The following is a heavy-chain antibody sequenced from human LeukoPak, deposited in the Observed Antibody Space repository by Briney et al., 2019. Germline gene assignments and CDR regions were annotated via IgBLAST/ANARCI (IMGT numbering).Heavy chain of an antibody. V-gene: IGHV3-23*01. CDR2: ISGSGGST. J-gene: IGHJ4*02. Sequence: GGSLRLSCAASGFTFSTHGMSWVRQAPGKGLEWVSAISGSGGSTSYADSVKGRFTISRDDSKNTLYLQMNSLKTEDTAVYYCTTGTWGPFDYWGQGTLVTVSS. D-gene: IGHD7-27*01. CDR1: GFTFSTHG. CDR3: TTGTWGPFDY.